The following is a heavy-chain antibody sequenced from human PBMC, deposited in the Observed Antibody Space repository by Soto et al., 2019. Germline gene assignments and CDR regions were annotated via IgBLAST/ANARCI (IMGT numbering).Heavy chain of an antibody. Sequence: GGSLRLSCAASGFAVSSYSMHWVRQAPGKGLEWVAAMSFDGNSKYFADSVKGRFKISRDTSKNTWSLEMESLGVVDSALYHCTRGRSMIANDDFEYWGQGTQVTVS. CDR1: GFAVSSYS. V-gene: IGHV3-30-3*01. CDR3: TRGRSMIANDDFEY. D-gene: IGHD2-21*01. CDR2: MSFDGNSK. J-gene: IGHJ4*02.